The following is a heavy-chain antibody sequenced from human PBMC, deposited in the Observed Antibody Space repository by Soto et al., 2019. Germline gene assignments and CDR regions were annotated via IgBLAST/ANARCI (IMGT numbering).Heavy chain of an antibody. D-gene: IGHD3-10*01. CDR2: INAGNGHT. J-gene: IGHJ4*02. V-gene: IGHV1-3*01. Sequence: QIQLVQSGTEVKKPGASVKVSCMTSGFTFTNYAIQWVRQAPRQRPEWMGWINAGNGHTRYSQNFQGRVTITRDTPASTVYMELSSLISEDAAVYYCARGIWTMTRGSYYFDNWGQGTLVTVSS. CDR1: GFTFTNYA. CDR3: ARGIWTMTRGSYYFDN.